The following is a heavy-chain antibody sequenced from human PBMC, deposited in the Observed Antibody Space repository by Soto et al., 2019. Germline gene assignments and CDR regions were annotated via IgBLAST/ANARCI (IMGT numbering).Heavy chain of an antibody. J-gene: IGHJ6*03. Sequence: EVQLVESGGGLVQPGGSLRLSCAASGFTFSSYDMHWVRQATGKGLEWVSAIGTAGDTYYPGSVKGRFTISRENAKNSLYLQMNSLRAGDTAVYYCARVTWLRRGDYYYYMDVWGKGTTVTVSS. CDR2: IGTAGDT. CDR1: GFTFSSYD. CDR3: ARVTWLRRGDYYYYMDV. V-gene: IGHV3-13*01. D-gene: IGHD5-12*01.